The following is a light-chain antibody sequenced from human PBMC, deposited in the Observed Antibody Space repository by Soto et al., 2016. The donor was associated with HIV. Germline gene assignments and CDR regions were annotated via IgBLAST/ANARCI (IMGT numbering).Light chain of an antibody. CDR1: QSVSVW. CDR2: KTS. J-gene: IGKJ1*01. Sequence: DIQMTQFPSTLSASIGDRVTITCRASQSVSVWLAWYQQKPGKAPNLLIFKTSTLEIGVPSRFSGSGSGTGFILTLSSVQPDDVGTYYCQQYNTVPWTFGQGDQTRNET. CDR3: QQYNTVPWT. V-gene: IGKV1-5*03.